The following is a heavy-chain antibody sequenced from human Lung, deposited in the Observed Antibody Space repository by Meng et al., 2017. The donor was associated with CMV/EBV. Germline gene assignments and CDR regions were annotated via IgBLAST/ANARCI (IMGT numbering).Heavy chain of an antibody. J-gene: IGHJ4*02. CDR1: GFTFGDYP. CDR2: IRNKGYGGTA. Sequence: GESLKISCTASGFTFGDYPMTWVRQAPGKGLEWIGFIRNKGYGGTAEYAASVKGRFIISRDDSRSIAYPQMNSLKTEDTAVYYCARGEFKSSSSLYYWGQETLVTVSS. V-gene: IGHV3-49*04. CDR3: ARGEFKSSSSLYY. D-gene: IGHD6-6*01.